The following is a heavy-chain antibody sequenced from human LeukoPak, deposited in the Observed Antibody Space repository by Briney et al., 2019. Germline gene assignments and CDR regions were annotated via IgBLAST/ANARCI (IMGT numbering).Heavy chain of an antibody. D-gene: IGHD3-22*01. CDR3: ARDYFDSSDYPQTYYYYYMAV. V-gene: IGHV3-7*01. Sequence: GGSLRLSCGASGFTFRSYWMSWVRQAPGKGLEWVANIKQDGSEEYYVDSVKGRFTISRDNAKNSLHLQMNSLRAEDTAIYYCARDYFDSSDYPQTYYYYYMAVWGKGTTVTVSS. J-gene: IGHJ6*03. CDR1: GFTFRSYW. CDR2: IKQDGSEE.